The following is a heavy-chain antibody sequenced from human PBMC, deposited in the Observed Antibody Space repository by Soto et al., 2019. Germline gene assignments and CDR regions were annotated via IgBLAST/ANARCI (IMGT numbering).Heavy chain of an antibody. V-gene: IGHV1-2*02. CDR3: ATGKVGFDM. J-gene: IGHJ3*02. CDR1: GYTFTGYY. CDR2: INPQTGGT. Sequence: ASVKVSCKASGYTFTGYYIHWVREAPGQGLEWMGWINPQTGGTSYAQKFQGRVTLSRDTSINTAYLELSRLRSDDTAVYYCATGKVGFDMWGQGTMVTVSS.